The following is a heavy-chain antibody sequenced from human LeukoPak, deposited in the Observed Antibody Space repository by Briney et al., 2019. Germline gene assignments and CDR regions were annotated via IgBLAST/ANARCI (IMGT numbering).Heavy chain of an antibody. CDR2: IYYSGST. Sequence: SETLSLTCTVSGGSISSGGYYWSWIRQPPGKGLEWIGYIYYSGSTNYNPSLKSRVTISVDTSKNQFSLKLSSVTAADTAVYYCARDRGGYCSGGSCRHDAFDIWGQGTMVTVSS. J-gene: IGHJ3*02. V-gene: IGHV4-61*08. CDR3: ARDRGGYCSGGSCRHDAFDI. CDR1: GGSISSGGYY. D-gene: IGHD2-15*01.